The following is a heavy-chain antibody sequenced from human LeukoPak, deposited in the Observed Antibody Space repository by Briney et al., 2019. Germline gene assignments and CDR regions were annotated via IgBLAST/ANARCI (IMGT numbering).Heavy chain of an antibody. V-gene: IGHV1-8*03. CDR2: MNPNSGNT. Sequence: ASVKVYCKASGYTFTSYDINWVRQAPGQGLGWMGWMNPNSGNTGYAQKFQGRVTITRNTSISTAYMELSSLRSEDTAVYYCAITYDFWSGYYAFDIWGQGTMVTVSS. CDR1: GYTFTSYD. J-gene: IGHJ3*02. D-gene: IGHD3-3*01. CDR3: AITYDFWSGYYAFDI.